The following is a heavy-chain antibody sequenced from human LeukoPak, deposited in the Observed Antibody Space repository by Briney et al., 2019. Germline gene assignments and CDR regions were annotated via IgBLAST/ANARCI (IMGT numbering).Heavy chain of an antibody. CDR1: GGSFSGCY. V-gene: IGHV4-34*01. CDR2: MIYGGST. CDR3: ARGGVGDRLSY. J-gene: IGHJ4*02. D-gene: IGHD4-17*01. Sequence: PSETLSLTCAVYGGSFSGCYWNWIRQSPGKGLEWIGEMIYGGSTNYNPSLKSRVTMSIDTSKNQFSLKLSSVTAADTAVYYCARGGVGDRLSYWGQGTLVTVSS.